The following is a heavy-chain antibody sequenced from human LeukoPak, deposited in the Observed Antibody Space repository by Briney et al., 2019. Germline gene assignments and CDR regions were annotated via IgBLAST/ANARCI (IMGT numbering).Heavy chain of an antibody. CDR1: GGSISSSSSY. Sequence: SETLSLTCTVSGGSISSSSSYWGWIRQPPGKGLEWIGSIYYSGSTYYNPSLKSRVTISVDTSKNQFSLKLSSVTAADTAVYYCARKYCSSTSRCSEYFQHWGQGTLVTVSS. D-gene: IGHD2-2*01. CDR2: IYYSGST. V-gene: IGHV4-39*01. J-gene: IGHJ1*01. CDR3: ARKYCSSTSRCSEYFQH.